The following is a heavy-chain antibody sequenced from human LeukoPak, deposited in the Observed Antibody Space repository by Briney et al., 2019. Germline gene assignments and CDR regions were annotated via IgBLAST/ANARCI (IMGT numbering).Heavy chain of an antibody. D-gene: IGHD3-10*01. J-gene: IGHJ5*02. CDR2: VYPGDYDT. CDR1: GYTFTTYW. V-gene: IGHV5-51*01. Sequence: GESLKISCKGSGYTFTTYWIAWVRQMPGKGLEWMGIVYPGDYDTRHSPSFQGQVTISADKSINTAYLQWSNLKASDTAMYYCARNYGSGNYYTPSDLWGQGTLVTVSS. CDR3: ARNYGSGNYYTPSDL.